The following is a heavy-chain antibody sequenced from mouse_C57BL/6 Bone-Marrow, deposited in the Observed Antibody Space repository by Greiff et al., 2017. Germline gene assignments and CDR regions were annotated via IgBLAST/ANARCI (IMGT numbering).Heavy chain of an antibody. CDR1: GYTFTSYW. Sequence: QVQLKQPGTELVKPGASVKLSCKASGYTFTSYWMHWVKQRPGQGLEWIGNINPSNGGTNYNEKFKSKATLTVDKSSSTAYMQLSSLTSEDSAVYYCARAYYYGSSYRGYFDYWGQGTTLTVSS. CDR2: INPSNGGT. V-gene: IGHV1-53*01. D-gene: IGHD1-1*01. J-gene: IGHJ2*01. CDR3: ARAYYYGSSYRGYFDY.